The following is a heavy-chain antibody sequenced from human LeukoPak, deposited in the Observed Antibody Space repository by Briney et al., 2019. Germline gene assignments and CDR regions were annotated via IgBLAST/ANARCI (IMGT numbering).Heavy chain of an antibody. CDR3: AKVFVLLRGTPENWFDP. CDR2: IYSGGST. D-gene: IGHD1-14*01. Sequence: GGSLRLSCAASGFTVSSNFLSWVRQAPGKGLEWVSLIYSGGSTDYTDSVKGRFTISRDNSKNTLYLQMNSLRVEDTAVYFCAKVFVLLRGTPENWFDPWGQGTLVTVSS. J-gene: IGHJ5*02. V-gene: IGHV3-53*05. CDR1: GFTVSSNF.